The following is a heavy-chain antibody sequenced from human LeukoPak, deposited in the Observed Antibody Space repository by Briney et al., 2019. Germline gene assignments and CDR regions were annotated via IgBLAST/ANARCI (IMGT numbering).Heavy chain of an antibody. CDR2: ISYDGSNK. CDR1: GFTFSSYG. CDR3: ARGALIPDF. J-gene: IGHJ4*02. V-gene: IGHV3-30*03. D-gene: IGHD2-21*01. Sequence: GRSLRLSCAASGFTFSSYGMHWVRQAPGKGLEWVAVISYDGSNKYYADSVKGRFTISRDNSKNTLYLQMNSLRAEDTAVYYCARGALIPDFRGQGTLVTVSS.